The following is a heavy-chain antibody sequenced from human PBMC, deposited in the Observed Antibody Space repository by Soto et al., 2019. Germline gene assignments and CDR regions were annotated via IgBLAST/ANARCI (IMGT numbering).Heavy chain of an antibody. CDR3: ARFAPYSSGWDYYYYGMDV. J-gene: IGHJ6*02. CDR2: INAGNGNT. D-gene: IGHD6-19*01. Sequence: GASVKVSCKASGYTFTSYAMHWVRQAPGQRLEWMGWINAGNGNTKYSQKFQGRVTITRDTSASTAYMELSSLRSEDTAVHYCARFAPYSSGWDYYYYGMDVWGQGTTVTVSS. V-gene: IGHV1-3*01. CDR1: GYTFTSYA.